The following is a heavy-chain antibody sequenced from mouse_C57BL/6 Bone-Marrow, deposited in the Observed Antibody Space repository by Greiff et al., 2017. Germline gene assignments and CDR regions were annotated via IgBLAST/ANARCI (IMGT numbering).Heavy chain of an antibody. CDR1: GYAFSSYW. Sequence: QVQLQQSGAELVKPGASVKISCKASGYAFSSYWMNWVKQRPGKGLEWIGQIYPGDGDATYNGKFKGKATLTADKSSSTAYMQLSSLTSEDSAVYFYARSPNYVYWYCDVWGTGTTVTVAS. J-gene: IGHJ1*03. CDR2: IYPGDGDA. V-gene: IGHV1-80*01. D-gene: IGHD2-1*01. CDR3: ARSPNYVYWYCDV.